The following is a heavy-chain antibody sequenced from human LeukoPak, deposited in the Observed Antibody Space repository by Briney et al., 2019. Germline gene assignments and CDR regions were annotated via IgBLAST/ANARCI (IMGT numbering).Heavy chain of an antibody. CDR3: ARFGVDYDMDV. J-gene: IGHJ6*02. D-gene: IGHD3-16*01. CDR1: GFSISGYY. CDR2: IHYSGGP. V-gene: IGHV4-59*01. Sequence: SETLSLTCTVSGFSISGYYWTWVRQPPGKGLEWIGQIHYSGGPDYNPSLKSRVTISVDTSKNQLSLKVTSVTGADTAVYYCARFGVDYDMDVWGQGTTVTVSS.